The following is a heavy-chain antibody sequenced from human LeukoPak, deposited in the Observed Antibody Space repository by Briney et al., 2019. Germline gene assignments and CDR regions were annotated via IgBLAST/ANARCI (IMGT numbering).Heavy chain of an antibody. D-gene: IGHD4-17*01. CDR2: IYSGGST. CDR1: GFTVSSNY. V-gene: IGHV3-66*01. Sequence: GGSLRLSCAASGFTVSSNYMSWVRQAPGKGLEWVSVIYSGGSTYYADSVKGRFTISRDNSKNTLYLQMNSLRAEDTAVYYCARDGTQGDYGPFDYWGQGTLVTVSS. J-gene: IGHJ4*02. CDR3: ARDGTQGDYGPFDY.